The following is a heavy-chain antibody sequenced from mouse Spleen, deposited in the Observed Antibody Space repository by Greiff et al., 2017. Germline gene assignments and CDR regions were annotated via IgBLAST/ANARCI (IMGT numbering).Heavy chain of an antibody. CDR1: GFTFSDYG. Sequence: EVQGVESGGGLVKPGGSLKLSCAASGFTFSDYGMAWVRQAPGKGPEWVAFISNLAYSIYYADTVTGRFTISRENAKNTLYLEMSSLRSEDTAMYYCARNQAWFAYWGQGTLVTVSA. J-gene: IGHJ3*01. V-gene: IGHV5-15*01. CDR2: ISNLAYSI. CDR3: ARNQAWFAY.